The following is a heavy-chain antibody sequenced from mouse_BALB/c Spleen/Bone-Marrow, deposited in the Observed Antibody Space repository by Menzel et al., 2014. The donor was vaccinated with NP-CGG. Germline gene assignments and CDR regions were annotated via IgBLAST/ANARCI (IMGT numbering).Heavy chain of an antibody. CDR3: AREGWDYDGFDY. Sequence: QVQLQQSGAELARPGASVKMSCKASGYTFTSYTMHWVKQRPGQGLEWIGYINPSSGYTNYNQKFKDKATLTADKSSSTAYMQLSSPTSEDSAVYYCAREGWDYDGFDYWGQGTTLTVSS. J-gene: IGHJ2*01. V-gene: IGHV1-4*01. D-gene: IGHD2-4*01. CDR1: GYTFTSYT. CDR2: INPSSGYT.